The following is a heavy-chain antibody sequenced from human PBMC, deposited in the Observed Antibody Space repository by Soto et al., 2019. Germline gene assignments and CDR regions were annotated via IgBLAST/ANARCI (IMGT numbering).Heavy chain of an antibody. Sequence: PSETLSLTCTVSGGSISSYYWSWIRQPPGKGLEWIGYIYYSGSTNYNPSLKSRVTISVDTSKNQFSLKLSSVTAADTAVYYCARGSVAGTEFGYFDYWGQGTLVTVS. J-gene: IGHJ4*02. V-gene: IGHV4-59*01. CDR2: IYYSGST. CDR1: GGSISSYY. D-gene: IGHD6-19*01. CDR3: ARGSVAGTEFGYFDY.